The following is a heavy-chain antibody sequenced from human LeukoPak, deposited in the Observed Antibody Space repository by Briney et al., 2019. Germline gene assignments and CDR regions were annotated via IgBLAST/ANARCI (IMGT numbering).Heavy chain of an antibody. J-gene: IGHJ4*02. D-gene: IGHD1-26*01. V-gene: IGHV3-23*01. CDR3: AKPKSSELQRLYYFDY. CDR2: ISGSGGST. Sequence: GGSLRLSCAASGFTFSSYAMSWVRQAPGKGLEWVSAISGSGGSTYYADSVKGRFTISGDNSKNTLYLQMNSLRAEDTAVYYCAKPKSSELQRLYYFDYWGQGTLVTVSS. CDR1: GFTFSSYA.